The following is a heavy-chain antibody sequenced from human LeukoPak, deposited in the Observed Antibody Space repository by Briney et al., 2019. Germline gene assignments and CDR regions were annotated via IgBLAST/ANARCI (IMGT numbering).Heavy chain of an antibody. V-gene: IGHV4-34*01. CDR2: INHSGST. D-gene: IGHD3-10*01. J-gene: IGHJ5*02. CDR3: ARGRITMVRGVIFWFDP. CDR1: GGSFGGYY. Sequence: PSETLSLTCAVYGGSFGGYYWSWIRQPPGKGLEWIGEINHSGSTNYNPSLKSRVTISVDTSKNQFSLKLSSVTAADTAVYYCARGRITMVRGVIFWFDPWGQGTLVTVSS.